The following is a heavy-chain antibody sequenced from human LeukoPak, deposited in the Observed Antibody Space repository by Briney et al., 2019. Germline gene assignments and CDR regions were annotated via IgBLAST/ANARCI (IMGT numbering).Heavy chain of an antibody. V-gene: IGHV4-34*01. CDR3: ARGYSSSWNGGDFDY. CDR1: GGSFSGYY. Sequence: SETLPLTCAVYGGSFSGYYWSWIRQPPGKGLEWIGEINHSGSTNYNPSLKSRVTISVDTSKNQFSLKLSSVTAADTAVYYCARGYSSSWNGGDFDYWGQGTLVTVSS. CDR2: INHSGST. D-gene: IGHD6-13*01. J-gene: IGHJ4*02.